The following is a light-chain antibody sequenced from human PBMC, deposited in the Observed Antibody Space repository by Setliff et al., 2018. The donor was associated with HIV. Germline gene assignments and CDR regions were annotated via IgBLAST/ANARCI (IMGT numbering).Light chain of an antibody. CDR1: SSDIGGYNY. CDR3: SSGTSSSTPYV. V-gene: IGLV2-14*01. CDR2: EVS. Sequence: QSVLTQPASVSGSPGQSITISCTGTSSDIGGYNYVYWYQQHPGKAPKLMIYEVSNRPSGVSDRFSGSKSGNTASLTISGLQAEDEADYYCSSGTSSSTPYVFGTGTKV. J-gene: IGLJ1*01.